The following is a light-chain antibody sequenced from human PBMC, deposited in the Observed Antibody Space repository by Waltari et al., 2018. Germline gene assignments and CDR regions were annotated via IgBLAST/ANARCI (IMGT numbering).Light chain of an antibody. CDR1: QSVLYSSNNKNY. V-gene: IGKV4-1*01. J-gene: IGKJ1*01. Sequence: DIVMTQSPDSLAVSLGERATINCKSCQSVLYSSNNKNYLAWYQQKPGQPPKLLIYWASTRESGVPDRFSGSGSGTDFTLTISSLQAEDVAVYYCQQDYSTPPTFGQGTKVEIK. CDR3: QQDYSTPPT. CDR2: WAS.